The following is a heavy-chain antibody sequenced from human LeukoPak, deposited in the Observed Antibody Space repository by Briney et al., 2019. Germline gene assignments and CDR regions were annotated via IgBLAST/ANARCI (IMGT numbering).Heavy chain of an antibody. D-gene: IGHD2-21*02. Sequence: PGGSLRLSCAASGFTFSSYGMHWVRQAPGKGLEWVAVISYDGSNKYYADSVKGRFTISRDNSKNTLYLRMNSLRAEDTAVYYCAKEHVVVTVVDAFDIWGQGTMVTVSS. J-gene: IGHJ3*02. CDR1: GFTFSSYG. CDR3: AKEHVVVTVVDAFDI. V-gene: IGHV3-30*18. CDR2: ISYDGSNK.